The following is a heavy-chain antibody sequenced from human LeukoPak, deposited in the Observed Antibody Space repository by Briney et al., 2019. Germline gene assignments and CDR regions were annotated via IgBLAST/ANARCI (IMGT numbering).Heavy chain of an antibody. CDR2: INHSGST. CDR3: ARDGGYSYGTVRPNKYNWSAP. Sequence: SETLSLTCAVYGGSFSGYYWSWIRQPPGKGLEWIGEINHSGSTNYNPSLKSRVTISVDTSKNQFSLKLSSVTAADTAVYYCARDGGYSYGTVRPNKYNWSAPGGKEPLVTVSS. CDR1: GGSFSGYY. D-gene: IGHD5-18*01. V-gene: IGHV4-34*01. J-gene: IGHJ5*02.